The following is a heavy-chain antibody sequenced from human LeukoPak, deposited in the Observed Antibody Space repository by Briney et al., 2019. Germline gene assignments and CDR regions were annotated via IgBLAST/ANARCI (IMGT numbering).Heavy chain of an antibody. D-gene: IGHD1-14*01. CDR1: GFTFSSYW. V-gene: IGHV3-7*05. CDR3: AKDKGAVTGTFDY. J-gene: IGHJ4*02. Sequence: GGSLRLSCAASGFTFSSYWMSWVRQAPGKGLEWVANIEQEGSEKNYVDSVKGRFTISRDNAKNSLYLQMNSLRAEDTAVYYCAKDKGAVTGTFDYWGQGTLVTVSS. CDR2: IEQEGSEK.